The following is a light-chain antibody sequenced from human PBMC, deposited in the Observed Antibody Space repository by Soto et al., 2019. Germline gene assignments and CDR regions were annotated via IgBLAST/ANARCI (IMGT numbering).Light chain of an antibody. CDR1: QSVSNYF. J-gene: IGKJ2*01. Sequence: EIVLTQSPGTLSLSPGERATLSCRASQSVSNYFLAWYQQKPGQAPRLLIYGASNRATGIPDRFSGSGSGTDFTLTISRLEPEDFAVYYCQQYGNSPPYTFGQGTKLEIK. CDR2: GAS. CDR3: QQYGNSPPYT. V-gene: IGKV3-20*01.